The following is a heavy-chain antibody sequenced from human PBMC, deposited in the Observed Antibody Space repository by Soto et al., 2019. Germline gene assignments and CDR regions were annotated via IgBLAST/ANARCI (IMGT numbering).Heavy chain of an antibody. V-gene: IGHV4-39*01. D-gene: IGHD4-17*01. J-gene: IGHJ4*02. CDR3: ATYGGDTGRFDY. CDR1: GDSISSSRYY. CDR2: SGTT. Sequence: SETLSLTCAVSGDSISSSRYYFTCIRQPPGGGLEWIGSGTTYYNPSLGGRVTISVDTSKNQFSLILTSVTAADTAVYYCATYGGDTGRFDYWGQGILVTVSS.